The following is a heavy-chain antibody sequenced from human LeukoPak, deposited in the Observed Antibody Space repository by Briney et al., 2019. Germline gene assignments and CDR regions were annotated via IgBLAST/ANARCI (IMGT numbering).Heavy chain of an antibody. CDR3: ARHDLGEYSSVWYYFDY. D-gene: IGHD6-19*01. J-gene: IGHJ4*02. V-gene: IGHV3-11*06. CDR2: ISSSSTYT. Sequence: GGSLRLSCAASGFTFSDYYMSWIRQAPGKGLEWVSYISSSSTYTNYADSVKGRFTISRDNAKNSLYLQMNSLRAEDTAVYYCARHDLGEYSSVWYYFDYWGQGTLVTVSS. CDR1: GFTFSDYY.